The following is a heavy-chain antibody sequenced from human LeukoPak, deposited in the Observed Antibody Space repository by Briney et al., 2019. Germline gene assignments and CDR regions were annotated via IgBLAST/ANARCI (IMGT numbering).Heavy chain of an antibody. Sequence: PSETLSLTCAVYGGSFSGYYWSWIRQPPGKGLEWIGEINHSGSTNYNPSLKSRVTISVDTSKNQFSLKLSSVTAADTAVYYCARGYTYDYSLKPWGQGTLVTVSS. V-gene: IGHV4-34*01. J-gene: IGHJ5*02. CDR3: ARGYTYDYSLKP. D-gene: IGHD4-11*01. CDR1: GGSFSGYY. CDR2: INHSGST.